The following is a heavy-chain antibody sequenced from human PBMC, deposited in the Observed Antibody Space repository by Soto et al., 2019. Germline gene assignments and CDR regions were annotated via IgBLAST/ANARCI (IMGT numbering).Heavy chain of an antibody. J-gene: IGHJ5*02. D-gene: IGHD3-10*01. V-gene: IGHV4-34*01. CDR1: GGSFSGYY. CDR2: INHSGST. Sequence: SETLSLTCAVYGGSFSGYYWSWIRQPPGKGLEWIGEINHSGSTNYNPSLKSRVTISVDTSKNQFSLKLSSVTAADTAVYYCARRETYYYGSGSYYNWFDPWGQGTLVTVS. CDR3: ARRETYYYGSGSYYNWFDP.